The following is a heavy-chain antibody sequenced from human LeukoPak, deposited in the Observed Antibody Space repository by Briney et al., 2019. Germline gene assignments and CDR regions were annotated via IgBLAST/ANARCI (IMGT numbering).Heavy chain of an antibody. J-gene: IGHJ6*02. CDR3: AISGYCSSTSCYTQPALPYYYYGMDD. D-gene: IGHD2-2*02. Sequence: GASVKVSCKASGGTFSNYAITWVRQAPGQGLEWMGGIIPIFNTANYARKLQGRVTITADESTSTVYMELSSLRSEDTAVYYCAISGYCSSTSCYTQPALPYYYYGMDDWGQGTTVTVSS. CDR2: IIPIFNTA. CDR1: GGTFSNYA. V-gene: IGHV1-69*13.